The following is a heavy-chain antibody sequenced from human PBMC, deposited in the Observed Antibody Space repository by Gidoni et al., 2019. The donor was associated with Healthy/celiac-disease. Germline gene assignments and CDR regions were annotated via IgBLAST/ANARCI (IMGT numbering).Heavy chain of an antibody. D-gene: IGHD2-15*01. CDR1: GGSFSGYY. V-gene: IGHV4-34*01. CDR2: INHSGST. Sequence: QVQLQQWGAGLLKPSETLSLTCAVYGGSFSGYYWSWIRQPPGKGLEWIGEINHSGSTNYNPSLKSRVAISVDTSKNQFSLKLSSVTAADTAVYYCARGNVDCSGGRCYYHNWFDPWGQGTLVTVSS. J-gene: IGHJ5*02. CDR3: ARGNVDCSGGRCYYHNWFDP.